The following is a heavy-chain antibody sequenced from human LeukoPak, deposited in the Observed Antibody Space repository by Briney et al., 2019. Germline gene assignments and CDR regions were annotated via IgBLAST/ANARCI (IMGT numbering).Heavy chain of an antibody. J-gene: IGHJ4*02. CDR2: IYYSGST. V-gene: IGHV4-31*03. CDR1: GGSISSGGYF. Sequence: PSQTLSLTCTVSGGSISSGGYFWSWIRQHPGKGLEWIGYIYYSGSTYYNPSLKSRVTISVDTSKNQFSLKLSSVTAADTAMYYCTRDVPRSSGYPDNWGQGTLVTVSS. CDR3: TRDVPRSSGYPDN. D-gene: IGHD3-22*01.